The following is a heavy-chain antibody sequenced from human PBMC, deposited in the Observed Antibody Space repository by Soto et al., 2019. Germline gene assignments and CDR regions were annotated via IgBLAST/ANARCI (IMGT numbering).Heavy chain of an antibody. D-gene: IGHD6-19*01. CDR3: ATVRKGSGWYDDH. V-gene: IGHV3-33*01. CDR1: GFTFRNYG. Sequence: GGSLRLSCAASGFTFRNYGMDGVRQAPGKGLEWVAVIWYDGSIKYYADSVKGRFTISRDNSKNTLYLQMNSLRVEDTAVYYCATVRKGSGWYDDHWGQGTQVTVSS. J-gene: IGHJ5*02. CDR2: IWYDGSIK.